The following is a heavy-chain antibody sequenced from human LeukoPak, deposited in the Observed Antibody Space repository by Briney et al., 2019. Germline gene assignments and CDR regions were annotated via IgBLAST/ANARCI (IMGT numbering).Heavy chain of an antibody. CDR1: GDSISSYY. D-gene: IGHD3-10*01. CDR3: AREPTLRSAGREADY. CDR2: IHPSGST. J-gene: IGHJ4*02. Sequence: PSETLSLTYTVSGDSISSYYWSWIRQPAGKGLEWIGRIHPSGSTNYNPSLKSRVTLSVDTSKNQFSLKLSSVTAADTAVYYCAREPTLRSAGREADYWGQGTLVTVSS. V-gene: IGHV4-4*07.